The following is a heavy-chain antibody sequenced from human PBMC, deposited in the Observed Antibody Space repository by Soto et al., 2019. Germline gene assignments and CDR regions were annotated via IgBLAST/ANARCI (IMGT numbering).Heavy chain of an antibody. J-gene: IGHJ5*02. CDR2: INHSGST. V-gene: IGHV4-34*01. Sequence: PSETLSLTCAVYGGSFSGYYWSWIRQPPGKGLEWIGEINHSGSTNYNPSLKSRVTISVNTSKNQFSLKLNSLTAADTAVYYRERPHPTRITIFRVVGFNWFDPSRKVTL. D-gene: IGHD3-3*01. CDR1: GGSFSGYY. CDR3: ERPHPTRITIFRVVGFNWFDP.